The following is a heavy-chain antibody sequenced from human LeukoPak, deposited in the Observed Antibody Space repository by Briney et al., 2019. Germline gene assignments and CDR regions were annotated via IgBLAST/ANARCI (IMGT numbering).Heavy chain of an antibody. Sequence: GGSLRLSCAASGFTFSSYAMHWVRQAPGKGLEWVAFIRYDGSKNNTADSVKGRFTISRDNSNNTLFLQMNRLRTGDTAVYYCAKGGRAFYDFWSGLDGFDIWGQGTMVTVSS. J-gene: IGHJ3*02. V-gene: IGHV3-30*02. CDR1: GFTFSSYA. CDR2: IRYDGSKN. CDR3: AKGGRAFYDFWSGLDGFDI. D-gene: IGHD3-3*01.